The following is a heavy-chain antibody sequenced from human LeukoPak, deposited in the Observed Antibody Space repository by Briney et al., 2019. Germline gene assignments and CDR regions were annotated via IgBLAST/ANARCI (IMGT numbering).Heavy chain of an antibody. D-gene: IGHD3-10*01. J-gene: IGHJ4*02. V-gene: IGHV4-34*01. Sequence: KPSETLSLTCGVYGESFNGYYWTWIRQPPGEALEWIGEINHSGSTNYNPSLKSRVTISVDTSKNQFSLKLSSVTAADTAVYYCARDKSGGLLWFGELHFDYWGQGTLVTVSS. CDR2: INHSGST. CDR3: ARDKSGGLLWFGELHFDY. CDR1: GESFNGYY.